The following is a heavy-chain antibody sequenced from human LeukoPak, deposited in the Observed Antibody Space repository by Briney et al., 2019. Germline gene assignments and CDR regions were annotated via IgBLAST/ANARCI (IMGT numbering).Heavy chain of an antibody. CDR2: IKQDGSET. J-gene: IGHJ4*02. CDR3: ARLPRGEY. V-gene: IGHV3-7*05. Sequence: GGSLRLSCEASGFTFSSYWMSWVRQAPGKGLEWVANIKQDGSETYYVDSLKGRFTISRDNAKNSMYLQMNSLRAEDTAVYYCARLPRGEYWGQGTLVTVSS. CDR1: GFTFSSYW. D-gene: IGHD3-16*01.